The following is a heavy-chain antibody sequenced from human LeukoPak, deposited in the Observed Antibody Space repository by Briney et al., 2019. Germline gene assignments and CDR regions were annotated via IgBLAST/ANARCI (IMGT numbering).Heavy chain of an antibody. CDR3: ARSDLYYDFWSGYHSTHDAFDI. Sequence: SETLSLTCTVSGGSISSYYWSWIRQPPGKGLEWIGYIYYSGSTNYNPSLKSRVTISVDTSKDQFSLKLSSVTAADTAVYYCARSDLYYDFWSGYHSTHDAFDIWGQGTMVTVSS. CDR2: IYYSGST. J-gene: IGHJ3*02. D-gene: IGHD3-3*01. CDR1: GGSISSYY. V-gene: IGHV4-59*08.